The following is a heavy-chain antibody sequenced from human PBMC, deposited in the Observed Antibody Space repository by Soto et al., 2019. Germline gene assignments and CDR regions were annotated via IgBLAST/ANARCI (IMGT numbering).Heavy chain of an antibody. CDR2: ISSSGCST. V-gene: IGHV3-64*04. Sequence: GGSLRLSCSASGLTFSSSAMHWVRQAPGKGLEYVSAISSSGCSTFYADSVKGRFTISRDNSKTSLYLQMSNLRAEDTAVYYCARVGGPCSTSSFYSYFDYWGQGTLVTVSS. D-gene: IGHD2-2*01. CDR3: ARVGGPCSTSSFYSYFDY. CDR1: GLTFSSSA. J-gene: IGHJ4*02.